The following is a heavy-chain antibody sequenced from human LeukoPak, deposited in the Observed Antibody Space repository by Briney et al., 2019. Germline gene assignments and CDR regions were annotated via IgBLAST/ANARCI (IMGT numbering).Heavy chain of an antibody. CDR3: ATSRG. V-gene: IGHV3-9*01. Sequence: GGSLRLSCAASAFTCDDYAMHWVRQAPGKGLEWVSGISWNSGSIGYADSVKGRFTISRDNAKNSLYLQMNSLRAEDTALYYCATSRGWGQGTLVTVSS. J-gene: IGHJ1*01. CDR1: AFTCDDYA. CDR2: ISWNSGSI. D-gene: IGHD6-6*01.